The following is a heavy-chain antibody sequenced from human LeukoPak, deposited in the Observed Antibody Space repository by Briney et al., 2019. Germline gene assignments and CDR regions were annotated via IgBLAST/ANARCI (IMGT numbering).Heavy chain of an antibody. CDR2: INHSGST. Sequence: SETLSLTCAVYGGSFSGHYWSWIRQPPGKGLEWIGEINHSGSTNYNPSLKSRVTISVDTSKNQFSLKLSSVTAADTAVYYCAVASGYDYLGGAFDIWGQGTMVTVSS. J-gene: IGHJ3*02. D-gene: IGHD5-12*01. CDR1: GGSFSGHY. CDR3: AVASGYDYLGGAFDI. V-gene: IGHV4-34*01.